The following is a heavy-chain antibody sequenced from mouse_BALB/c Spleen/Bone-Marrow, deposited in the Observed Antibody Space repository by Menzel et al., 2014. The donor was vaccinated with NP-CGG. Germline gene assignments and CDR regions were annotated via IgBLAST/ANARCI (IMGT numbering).Heavy chain of an antibody. V-gene: IGHV1-4*01. Sequence: VQLQQSGAELARPGASVKMSCRASGYTFXSYTMHWVKQRPGQGLEWIGYINPSSGYTNYNQKFKDKATLTADKSSSTAYMQLSSLTSEDSAVYYCARSGNYYGSSWFAYWGQGTLVTVSA. J-gene: IGHJ3*01. CDR3: ARSGNYYGSSWFAY. CDR2: INPSSGYT. CDR1: GYTFXSYT. D-gene: IGHD1-1*01.